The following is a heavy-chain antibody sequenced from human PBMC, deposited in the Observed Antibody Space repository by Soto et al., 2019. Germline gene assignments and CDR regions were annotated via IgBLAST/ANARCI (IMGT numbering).Heavy chain of an antibody. CDR1: GYSISSGFF. CDR2: IFHSGIS. J-gene: IGHJ4*02. CDR3: ARTDYFDY. Sequence: SETLSLTCAVSGYSISSGFFWGWIRQSPGGGLEWIGSIFHSGISYYNPSLKSQVTMSVDTSKNHFSLKLTSVTAADTAVYYCARTDYFDYWGPGTLVTVSS. V-gene: IGHV4-38-2*01.